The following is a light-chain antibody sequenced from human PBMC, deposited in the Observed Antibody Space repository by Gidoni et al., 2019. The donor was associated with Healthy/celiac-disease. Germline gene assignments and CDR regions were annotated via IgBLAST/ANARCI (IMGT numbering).Light chain of an antibody. V-gene: IGLV2-8*01. Sequence: QSALTQPPSASGSPGQSVTISCTGTSSDVVGYNYVSSYQQHPGKAPKRMIYEVSTRPSGVPDRFSDAKTGNTASLTVSGLQSEDEADYDCSSYAGSNNFFYVFGTGTKVTVL. J-gene: IGLJ1*01. CDR1: SSDVVGYNY. CDR3: SSYAGSNNFFYV. CDR2: EVS.